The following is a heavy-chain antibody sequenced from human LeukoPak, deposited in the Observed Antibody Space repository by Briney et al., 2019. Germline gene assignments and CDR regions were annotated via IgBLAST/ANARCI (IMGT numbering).Heavy chain of an antibody. CDR1: GFTFNNYL. V-gene: IGHV1-46*02. Sequence: ASVKVPCKSFGFTFNNYLLHWVRQAPGQGLEWVGRIAPSVDTTNYAQKFRGRVTMTRDTSTSTVYMELSSLRSDDTAIYYCVREESGGYFVYWGQGTLVTVSS. CDR3: VREESGGYFVY. J-gene: IGHJ4*02. D-gene: IGHD2-8*02. CDR2: IAPSVDTT.